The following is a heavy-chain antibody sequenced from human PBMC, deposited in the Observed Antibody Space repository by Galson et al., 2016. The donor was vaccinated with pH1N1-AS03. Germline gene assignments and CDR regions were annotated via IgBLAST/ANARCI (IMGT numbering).Heavy chain of an antibody. D-gene: IGHD2-15*01. CDR2: MNPDSGNT. V-gene: IGHV1-8*03. CDR3: ARGVVDCSGPACSGTLRFDP. Sequence: SVKVPCKASGYTFTTYDINWVRQAPGQGLEWMGWMNPDSGNTGYAPSFQGRVTITRDTSISTAYMELSSLRSEDPAVYYCARGVVDCSGPACSGTLRFDPWGQGTLVTVSS. J-gene: IGHJ5*02. CDR1: GYTFTTYD.